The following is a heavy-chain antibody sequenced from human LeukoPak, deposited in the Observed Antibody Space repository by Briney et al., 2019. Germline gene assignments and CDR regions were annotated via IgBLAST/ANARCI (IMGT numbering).Heavy chain of an antibody. J-gene: IGHJ4*02. V-gene: IGHV3-30*04. Sequence: PGGSLRLSCAASGFTFSSYAMHWVRQAPGKGLEWVAVISYDGSNKYYADSVKGRFTISRDNSKNTLYLQMNSLRPEDTAVYYCAKGTDYYVHYWGQGTLVTVSS. CDR2: ISYDGSNK. CDR3: AKGTDYYVHY. D-gene: IGHD3/OR15-3a*01. CDR1: GFTFSSYA.